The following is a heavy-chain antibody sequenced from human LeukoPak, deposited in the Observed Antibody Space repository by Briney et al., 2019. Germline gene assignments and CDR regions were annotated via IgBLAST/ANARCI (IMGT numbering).Heavy chain of an antibody. D-gene: IGHD3-10*01. Sequence: TGGSLRLSCAASGFTLSSYSMHWVRQAPGKGLEYVAAIDYDGGRTFYANSVKGRFTISRDSSKTTLYLQLGSLRAEDRATYFCARVGVSVAFDIWGQGTLVSVSS. V-gene: IGHV3-64*01. CDR2: IDYDGGRT. J-gene: IGHJ3*02. CDR3: ARVGVSVAFDI. CDR1: GFTLSSYS.